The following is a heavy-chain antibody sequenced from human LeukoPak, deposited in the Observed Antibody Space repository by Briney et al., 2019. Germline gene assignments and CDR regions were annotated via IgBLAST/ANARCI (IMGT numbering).Heavy chain of an antibody. CDR3: ARVRYCSRTSCYAFDY. Sequence: GGSLRLSCAASGFTVSSNYMSWVRQAPGKGLEWVSVIYSGGSTYYADSVKGRFTISRDNSKDMMYLQMNGLRAEDTAVYHCARVRYCSRTSCYAFDYWGQGTLVTVSS. CDR1: GFTVSSNY. J-gene: IGHJ4*02. V-gene: IGHV3-53*01. CDR2: IYSGGST. D-gene: IGHD2-2*01.